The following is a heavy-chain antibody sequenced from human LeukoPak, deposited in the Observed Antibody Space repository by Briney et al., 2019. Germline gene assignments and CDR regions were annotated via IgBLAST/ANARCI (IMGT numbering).Heavy chain of an antibody. J-gene: IGHJ3*02. CDR1: GFTFSSYE. CDR3: ARVGYCSGGSCYRHAFDI. D-gene: IGHD2-15*01. Sequence: GGSLRLSCAASGFTFSSYEMNWVRQAPGKGLERVSYISSSGSTIYYADSVKGRFTISRDNAKNSLYLQMNSLRAEDTAVYYCARVGYCSGGSCYRHAFDIWGQGTMVTVSS. CDR2: ISSSGSTI. V-gene: IGHV3-48*03.